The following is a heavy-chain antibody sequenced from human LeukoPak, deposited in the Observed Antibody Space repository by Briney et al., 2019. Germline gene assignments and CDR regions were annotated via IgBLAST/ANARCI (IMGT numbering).Heavy chain of an antibody. CDR3: ATIGNWGDVYYGGNSTIWFDP. Sequence: GASVKVSCKASGYTFTGYYMHWVRQAPGQGLEWMGWINPNSGGTNYAQKFQGRVTMTRDTSISTAYMELSRLRSDDTAVYYCATIGNWGDVYYGGNSTIWFDPWGQGTLVTVSS. J-gene: IGHJ5*02. D-gene: IGHD4-23*01. CDR1: GYTFTGYY. CDR2: INPNSGGT. V-gene: IGHV1-2*02.